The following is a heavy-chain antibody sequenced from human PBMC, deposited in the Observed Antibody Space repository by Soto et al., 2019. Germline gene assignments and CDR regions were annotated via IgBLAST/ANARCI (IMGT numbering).Heavy chain of an antibody. J-gene: IGHJ5*02. Sequence: QVQLVESGGGVVQPGGSLILSCAASRFTLSNCGMHWVRQAPGRGLEWVAMISHDGNEKHYIVSVKGRFTISRDDSKNTLYLLMNSLRPEDTAVYYCAKDLYTSGWYNYFDPWGQGTLVTVSS. D-gene: IGHD6-19*01. CDR2: ISHDGNEK. CDR3: AKDLYTSGWYNYFDP. V-gene: IGHV3-30*18. CDR1: RFTLSNCG.